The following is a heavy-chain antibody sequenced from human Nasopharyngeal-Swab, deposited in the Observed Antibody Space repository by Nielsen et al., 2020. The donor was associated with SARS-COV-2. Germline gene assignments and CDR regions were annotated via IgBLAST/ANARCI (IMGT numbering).Heavy chain of an antibody. D-gene: IGHD3-3*01. CDR2: MNPNSGNT. CDR3: ARAGTYYDFWSGSPGGMDV. CDR1: GYTFTSYD. J-gene: IGHJ6*02. Sequence: ASVKVSCKASGYTFTSYDISWVRQATGQGLEWMGWMNPNSGNTGYAQKFQGRVTMTRNTSISTAYMELSSLRSEDTAVYYCARAGTYYDFWSGSPGGMDVGGQGTTVTVSS. V-gene: IGHV1-8*01.